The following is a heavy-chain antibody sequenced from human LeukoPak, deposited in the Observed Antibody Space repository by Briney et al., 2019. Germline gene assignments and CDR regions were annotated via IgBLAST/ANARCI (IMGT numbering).Heavy chain of an antibody. CDR2: IYYSGST. V-gene: IGHV4-59*01. D-gene: IGHD5-24*01. Sequence: PSETLSLTCTVSGGSISSYYWSWIRQPPGKGLEWIGYIYYSGSTNYNPSLKSRVTISVDTSKNQFSLKLSSVTAADTAVYYCAREAVEMGRTFDYWGQGTLVTVSS. J-gene: IGHJ4*02. CDR1: GGSISSYY. CDR3: AREAVEMGRTFDY.